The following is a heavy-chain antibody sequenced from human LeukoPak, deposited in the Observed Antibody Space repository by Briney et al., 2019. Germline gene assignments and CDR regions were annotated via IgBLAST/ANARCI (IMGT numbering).Heavy chain of an antibody. CDR2: ISSSSSTI. D-gene: IGHD4-17*01. CDR1: GFTFSTYS. V-gene: IGHV3-48*04. CDR3: ARGYGDYDNLFDY. J-gene: IGHJ4*02. Sequence: GGSLRLSCAASGFTFSTYSMNWVRQAPGKGLEWVSYISSSSSTIYYADSVKGRFTISRDNAKNSLYLQMNSLRAEDTAVYYCARGYGDYDNLFDYWGQGTLVTVSS.